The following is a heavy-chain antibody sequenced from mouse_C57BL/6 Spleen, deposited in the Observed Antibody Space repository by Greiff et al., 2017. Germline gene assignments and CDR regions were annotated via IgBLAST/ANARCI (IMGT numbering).Heavy chain of an antibody. J-gene: IGHJ3*01. CDR1: GYTFTSYW. CDR3: CPYSNYGFAY. D-gene: IGHD2-5*01. V-gene: IGHV1-64*01. CDR2: IHPNSGST. Sequence: VQLQQPGAELVKPGASVKLSCKASGYTFTSYWMHWVKQRPGQGLEWIGMIHPNSGSTNYNEKFKSKATLTVDKSSSTAYMHLSSLTSEDATVYYYCPYSNYGFAYWGQGTLVTVSA.